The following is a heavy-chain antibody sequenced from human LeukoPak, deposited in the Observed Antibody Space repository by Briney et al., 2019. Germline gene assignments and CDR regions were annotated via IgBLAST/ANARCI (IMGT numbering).Heavy chain of an antibody. CDR1: GGSLSSYY. D-gene: IGHD4-17*01. CDR2: IYTSGST. V-gene: IGHV4-4*07. CDR3: ARDADYGDNY. J-gene: IGHJ4*02. Sequence: SKTLSLTCTVSGGSLSSYYWSWIRQPAGKGLEWIGRIYTSGSTNYNPSLKSRVTMSVDTSKTQFSLKLSSVTAADTAVYYCARDADYGDNYWGQGTLVTVSS.